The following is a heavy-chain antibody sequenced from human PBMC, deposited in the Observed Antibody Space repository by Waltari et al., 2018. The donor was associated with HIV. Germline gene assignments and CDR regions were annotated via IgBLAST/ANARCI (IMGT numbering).Heavy chain of an antibody. V-gene: IGHV3-49*03. Sequence: EVHLVESGGGLVQPGRSLRLSCKASGFNFGAYAVTWFRQAPGKGLGGVGFIRSKPYGGTREYAASVKGRFTISRDDSKNIAFLQMDSLKIEDTAVYYCARGVNLRCTGDCYSAYWGQGTLVTVSS. CDR3: ARGVNLRCTGDCYSAY. CDR2: IRSKPYGGTR. J-gene: IGHJ4*02. CDR1: GFNFGAYA. D-gene: IGHD2-21*02.